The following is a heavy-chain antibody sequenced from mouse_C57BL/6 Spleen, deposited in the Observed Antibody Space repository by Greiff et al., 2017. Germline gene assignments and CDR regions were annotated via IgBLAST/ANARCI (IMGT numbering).Heavy chain of an antibody. CDR1: GYTFTSYG. D-gene: IGHD1-1*02. J-gene: IGHJ4*01. V-gene: IGHV1-81*01. CDR3: ARRGVGAMDY. Sequence: QVQLQQSGAELARPGASVKLSCKASGYTFTSYGISWVKQRPGQGLEWIGEIYPRSGNTYYNEKFKGKATLTADKSSSTAYMELRSLTSEDSAVYFCARRGVGAMDYWGQGTSVTVSS. CDR2: IYPRSGNT.